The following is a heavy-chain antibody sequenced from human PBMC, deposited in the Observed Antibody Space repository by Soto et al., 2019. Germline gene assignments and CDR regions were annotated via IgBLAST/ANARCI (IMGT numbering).Heavy chain of an antibody. CDR2: IKPGGSDL. Sequence: GESLKISCKGAGYRFDGAWIGWVRQMPGKGLEWMGIIKPGGSDLRYSPSFRGQVTISADAAVNTAFLQWNSLKASDTAMYYCARQISYICDFWGRGTLVTVSS. V-gene: IGHV5-51*01. D-gene: IGHD1-26*01. CDR3: ARQISYICDF. CDR1: GYRFDGAW. J-gene: IGHJ4*02.